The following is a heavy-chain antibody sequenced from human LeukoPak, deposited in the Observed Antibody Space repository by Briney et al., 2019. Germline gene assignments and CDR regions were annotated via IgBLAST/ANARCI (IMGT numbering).Heavy chain of an antibody. J-gene: IGHJ6*03. Sequence: GGSLRPSCAAPGFTFSSYSMNWVRQAPGKGLEWVSSISSSSSYIYYADSVKGRFTISRDNAKNLLYLQMNSLRAEDTAVYYCAREGSSSWSLASYYYYMDVWGKGTTVTVSS. V-gene: IGHV3-21*01. CDR1: GFTFSSYS. CDR3: AREGSSSWSLASYYYYMDV. D-gene: IGHD6-13*01. CDR2: ISSSSSYI.